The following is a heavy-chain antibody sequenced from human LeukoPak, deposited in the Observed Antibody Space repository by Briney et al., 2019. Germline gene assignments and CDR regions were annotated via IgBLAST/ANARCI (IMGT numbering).Heavy chain of an antibody. CDR3: ARDRGLEWLDY. V-gene: IGHV3-23*01. CDR1: GFTFTDYA. D-gene: IGHD3-3*01. J-gene: IGHJ4*02. CDR2: ISGSAGST. Sequence: GGSLRLSCAASGFTFTDYAMTWVRQAPGKGLEWVSVISGSAGSTYYADSVKGRFTISRDNAKNSLYLQMNSLRAEDTAVYYCARDRGLEWLDYWGQGTLVTVSS.